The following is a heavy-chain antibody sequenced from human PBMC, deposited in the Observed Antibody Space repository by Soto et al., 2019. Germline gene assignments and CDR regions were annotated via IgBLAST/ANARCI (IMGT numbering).Heavy chain of an antibody. CDR2: ISRSSTGI. D-gene: IGHD3-10*01. CDR1: GFTFSLYS. CDR3: ARAVTWGLDV. V-gene: IGHV3-48*02. Sequence: EVHLVESGGGLVQPGGSLRLSCAASGFTFSLYSMSWVHQAPGKGLEWVSYISRSSTGIHYADSVKGRFTVSRDDATNSMHLQMNSLRDGDTAVYYCARAVTWGLDVLGQGTTVSIPS. J-gene: IGHJ6*02.